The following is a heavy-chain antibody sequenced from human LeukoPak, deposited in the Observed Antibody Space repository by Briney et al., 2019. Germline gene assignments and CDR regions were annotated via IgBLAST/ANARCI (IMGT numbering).Heavy chain of an antibody. CDR1: GYTFTGYY. CDR3: ARSRLGYCSGGSCYSGAI. D-gene: IGHD2-15*01. CDR2: INPNSGGT. J-gene: IGHJ3*02. Sequence: GASVKVSYKDSGYTFTGYYMHWVRQAPGQGLEWMGQINPNSGGTNYAQKFQGRVTMTRDTSISTAYMELSRLRSDDTAVYYCARSRLGYCSGGSCYSGAIWGQGTMVTVSS. V-gene: IGHV1-2*06.